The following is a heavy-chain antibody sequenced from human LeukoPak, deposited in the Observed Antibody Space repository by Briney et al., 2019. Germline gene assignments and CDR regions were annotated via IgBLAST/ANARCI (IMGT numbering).Heavy chain of an antibody. V-gene: IGHV3-30-3*01. D-gene: IGHD3-10*01. CDR2: ISYDGSNK. Sequence: GGSLRLSCAASGFTFSSYAMHWVRQAPGKGLEWVAVISYDGSNKYYADSVKGRFTISRDNSKNTLYLQMNSLRSEDTAVYYCARDRPPHLITMLLHYPAGIYFDYWGQGTLVTVSS. CDR3: ARDRPPHLITMLLHYPAGIYFDY. CDR1: GFTFSSYA. J-gene: IGHJ4*02.